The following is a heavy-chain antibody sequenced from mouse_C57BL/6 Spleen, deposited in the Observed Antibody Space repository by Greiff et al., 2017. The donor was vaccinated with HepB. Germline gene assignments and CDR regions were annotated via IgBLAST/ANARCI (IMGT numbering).Heavy chain of an antibody. J-gene: IGHJ2*01. CDR1: GYTFTSYW. D-gene: IGHD2-5*01. V-gene: IGHV1-69*01. CDR3: AREDYSNYDYFDY. Sequence: VQLQQPGAELVMPGASVKLSCKASGYTFTSYWMHWVKQRPGQGLEWIGEIDPSDSYTNYNQKFKGKSTLTVDKSSSTAYMQLSSLTSEDSAVYYCAREDYSNYDYFDYWGQGTTLTVSS. CDR2: IDPSDSYT.